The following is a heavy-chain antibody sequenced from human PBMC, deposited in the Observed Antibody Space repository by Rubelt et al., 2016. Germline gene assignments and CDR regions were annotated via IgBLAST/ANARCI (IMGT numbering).Heavy chain of an antibody. CDR3: ARGKTVAEY. D-gene: IGHD6-19*01. V-gene: IGHV4-59*01. J-gene: IGHJ4*02. CDR2: IYYSGTT. CDR1: GGPISSYY. Sequence: QVQLQESGPGLVKPSETLSLTCIVSGGPISSYYWSWIRQSPGKGLEWIGYIYYSGTTSYNPSLQSRVTISVDTSKNHFSRKLNSGTAADTAVYYCARGKTVAEYWGQGTLITVSS.